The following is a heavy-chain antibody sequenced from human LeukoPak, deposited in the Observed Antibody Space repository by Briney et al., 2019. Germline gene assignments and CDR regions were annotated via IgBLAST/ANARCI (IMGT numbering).Heavy chain of an antibody. D-gene: IGHD3-22*01. CDR2: IIPILGIA. V-gene: IGHV1-69*02. J-gene: IGHJ5*02. CDR1: GYTFTGYY. CDR3: ARRYYYDSSGYYSFDP. Sequence: SVKVSCKASGYTFTGYYMHWVRQAPGQGLEWMGRIIPILGIANYAQKFQGRVTITADKSTSTAYMELSSLRSEDTAVYYCARRYYYDSSGYYSFDPWGQGTLVTVSS.